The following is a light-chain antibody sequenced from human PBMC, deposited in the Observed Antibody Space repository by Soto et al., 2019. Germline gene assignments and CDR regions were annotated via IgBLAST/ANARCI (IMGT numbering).Light chain of an antibody. Sequence: QPVLTQPASVSGSPGQSITISCTGASNDIGRYNYVSWFQQHPDKAPKLVIYEVSNRPSGVSHRFSGSKSGNTASLSISGLQAEDEADYYCSSYTSSSRWVFGGGTKVTVL. V-gene: IGLV2-14*01. CDR1: SNDIGRYNY. CDR2: EVS. J-gene: IGLJ3*02. CDR3: SSYTSSSRWV.